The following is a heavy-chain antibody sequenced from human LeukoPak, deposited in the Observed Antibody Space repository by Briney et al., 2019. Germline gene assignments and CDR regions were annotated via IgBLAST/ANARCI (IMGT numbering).Heavy chain of an antibody. CDR1: GFTVSSNY. CDR2: IYSGGST. V-gene: IGHV3-53*01. CDR3: ARGLGYYYYYMDA. Sequence: GGSLRLSCAASGFTVSSNYMSWVRQAPGKGLEWVSVIYSGGSTYYADSVKGRFTISRDNSKNTLYLQMNSLRAEDTAVYYCARGLGYYYYYMDAWGKGTTVTVSS. J-gene: IGHJ6*03. D-gene: IGHD3-16*01.